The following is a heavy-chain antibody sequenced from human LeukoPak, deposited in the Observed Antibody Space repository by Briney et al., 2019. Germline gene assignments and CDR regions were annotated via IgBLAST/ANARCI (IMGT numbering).Heavy chain of an antibody. CDR1: GFTFSSYG. Sequence: GGSLRLSCAASGFTFSSYGMHWVRQAPGKGLEWVAVIWYDGSNKYYADSVKGRFTISRDNSKNTLYLQMNSLRAEDTAVYYCARGLTSNWSSRDYFDYWGQGTLVTVSS. J-gene: IGHJ4*02. CDR3: ARGLTSNWSSRDYFDY. V-gene: IGHV3-33*01. D-gene: IGHD6-13*01. CDR2: IWYDGSNK.